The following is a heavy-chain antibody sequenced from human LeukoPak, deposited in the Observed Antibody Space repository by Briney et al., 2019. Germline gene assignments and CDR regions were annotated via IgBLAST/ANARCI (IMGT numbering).Heavy chain of an antibody. D-gene: IGHD1-26*01. J-gene: IGHJ3*02. V-gene: IGHV1-69-2*01. CDR1: GYTFTDYY. CDR2: VDPEDGKT. CDR3: ATGSPLVIVGAPNTFDI. Sequence: GATVKTSCKTSGYTFTDYYMHWVQQAPGKGLEWMGRVDPEDGKTIYAEKFRGRVTIIADTSTDTTYMELSSLRSEDTAVYYCATGSPLVIVGAPNTFDIWGQGTMVTVSS.